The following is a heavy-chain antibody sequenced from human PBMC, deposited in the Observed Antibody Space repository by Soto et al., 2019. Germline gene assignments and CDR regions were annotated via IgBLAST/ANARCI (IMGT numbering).Heavy chain of an antibody. CDR1: GGSISGSSYY. V-gene: IGHV4-39*01. J-gene: IGHJ4*02. D-gene: IGHD5-18*01. CDR2: MSYSGST. CDR3: AKSVDTAVDY. Sequence: QLQLQESGPGLVKPSETLSLTCTVSGGSISGSSYYWVWFRQPPGKGLEWIGSMSYSGSTYYNPSLKSRVTISVDPSKNQFSLKVTSVTAADTAVYFCAKSVDTAVDYWGQGTLVTVSS.